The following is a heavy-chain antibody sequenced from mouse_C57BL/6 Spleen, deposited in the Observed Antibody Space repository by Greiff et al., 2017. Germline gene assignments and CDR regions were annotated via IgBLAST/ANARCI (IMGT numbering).Heavy chain of an antibody. Sequence: VQGVESGAELAKPGASVKLSCKASGYTFTSYWMHWVKQRPGQGLEWIGYINPSSGYTKYNQKFKDKATLTADKSSSTAYMQLSSLTYEDSAVYYCAKDYDGSMDYWGQGTSVTVSS. J-gene: IGHJ4*01. D-gene: IGHD2-4*01. V-gene: IGHV1-7*01. CDR3: AKDYDGSMDY. CDR2: INPSSGYT. CDR1: GYTFTSYW.